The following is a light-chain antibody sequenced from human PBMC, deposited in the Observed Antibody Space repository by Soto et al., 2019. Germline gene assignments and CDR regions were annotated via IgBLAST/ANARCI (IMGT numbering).Light chain of an antibody. CDR2: RAS. Sequence: DIQMTQSPSTVSASVGDRVAITCRASQSISTSLAWYQQKPVKAPRLLIYRASNLEEGVPSRFSGSGSGTAFTLNIGGLQPDDFATYSCQQYADHSLVTFGQGTKLEI. V-gene: IGKV1-5*03. J-gene: IGKJ2*01. CDR1: QSISTS. CDR3: QQYADHSLVT.